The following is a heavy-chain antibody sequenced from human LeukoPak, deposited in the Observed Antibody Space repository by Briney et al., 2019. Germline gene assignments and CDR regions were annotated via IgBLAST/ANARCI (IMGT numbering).Heavy chain of an antibody. CDR1: GYNFATYW. CDR2: IYPGDSDT. J-gene: IGHJ4*02. V-gene: IGHV5-51*01. Sequence: GESLKISCKGSGYNFATYWIGGVRQMPGKGLEWMGIIYPGDSDTRYSPSFQGQVTISVDKSINTAYLQWSSLKASDTAIYYCASRKKGMATTGFDYWGQGTLVTVSS. D-gene: IGHD5-24*01. CDR3: ASRKKGMATTGFDY.